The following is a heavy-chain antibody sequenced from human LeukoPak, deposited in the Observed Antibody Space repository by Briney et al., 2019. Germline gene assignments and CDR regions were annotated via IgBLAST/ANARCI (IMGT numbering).Heavy chain of an antibody. CDR2: IYYSGST. Sequence: SETLSLTCTVSGGSISSSSYYWGWIRQPPGKGLEWIGSIYYSGSTYYNPSLKSRVTISVDTSKNQFSLKLSSVTAADTAVYYCAREGGRPLGDAFDIWGQGTMVTVSS. J-gene: IGHJ3*02. CDR1: GGSISSSSYY. V-gene: IGHV4-39*07. D-gene: IGHD3-16*01. CDR3: AREGGRPLGDAFDI.